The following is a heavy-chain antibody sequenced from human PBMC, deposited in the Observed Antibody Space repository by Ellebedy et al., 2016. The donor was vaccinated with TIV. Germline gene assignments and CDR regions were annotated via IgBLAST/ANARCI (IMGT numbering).Heavy chain of an antibody. CDR1: GDSMSSYY. CDR2: ISYTGIP. Sequence: MPSETLSLTCSVSGDSMSSYYWSWIRQPPGGGLEYIGHISYTGIPNYNPSLRSRVALSVDTTKNQFSLKMNSMTPADTAVYFCAARWGRGYFDFWGQGTLVTVSS. V-gene: IGHV4-59*01. CDR3: AARWGRGYFDF. D-gene: IGHD2-21*02. J-gene: IGHJ4*02.